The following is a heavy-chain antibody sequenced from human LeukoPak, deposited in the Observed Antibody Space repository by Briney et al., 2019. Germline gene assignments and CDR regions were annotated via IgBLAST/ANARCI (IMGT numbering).Heavy chain of an antibody. CDR3: ASLKYYYDSSGSITSGDDAFDI. V-gene: IGHV3-30*03. CDR1: GFTFSSYG. CDR2: ISYDGSNK. J-gene: IGHJ3*02. Sequence: GRSLRLSCAASGFTFSSYGMHWVRQAPGKGLEWVAVISYDGSNKYYADSVKGRFTISRDNSKNTLYLQMNSLRAEDTAVYYCASLKYYYDSSGSITSGDDAFDIWGQGTMVTVSS. D-gene: IGHD3-22*01.